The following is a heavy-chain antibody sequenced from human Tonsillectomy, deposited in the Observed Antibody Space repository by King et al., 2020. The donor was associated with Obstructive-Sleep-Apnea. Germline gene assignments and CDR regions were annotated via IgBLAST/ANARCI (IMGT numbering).Heavy chain of an antibody. CDR2: ISAYNGNT. D-gene: IGHD3-9*01. CDR3: ARVLTGYTQPYYFDY. Sequence: VQLVESGAEVKKPGASVMVSCKASGYTFTSYGFSWVRQAPGQGLEWMGWISAYNGNTNYAQKLQGRVTMTTDTSTSTAYMELRSLRSDDTAVYYCARVLTGYTQPYYFDYWGQGTLVTVSS. J-gene: IGHJ4*02. CDR1: GYTFTSYG. V-gene: IGHV1-18*01.